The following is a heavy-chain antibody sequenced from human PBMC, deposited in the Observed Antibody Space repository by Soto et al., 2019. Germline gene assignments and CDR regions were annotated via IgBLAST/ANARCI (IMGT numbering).Heavy chain of an antibody. V-gene: IGHV1-18*01. CDR1: GYTFTSYG. Sequence: QVQLVQSGAEVKKPGASVKVSCKASGYTFTSYGISWVRQAPGQGPEWMGWTSAYNGNTNYAQKRQGRVTMTTDTSTSTAYMELRSLRSDDTAVYYCARDPRTLLELLTKAADPPYFDYWGQGTLVTVSS. CDR2: TSAYNGNT. CDR3: ARDPRTLLELLTKAADPPYFDY. J-gene: IGHJ4*02. D-gene: IGHD1-26*01.